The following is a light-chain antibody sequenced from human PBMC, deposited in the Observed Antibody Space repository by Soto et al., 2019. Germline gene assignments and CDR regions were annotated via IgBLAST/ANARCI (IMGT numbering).Light chain of an antibody. CDR2: GAS. J-gene: IGKJ4*01. Sequence: EIVLTQSPGTLSLSPGERATLSCRASQSVSSSYLAWYQQKPGQAPRLLIYGASSRATGIPDRFSGSGSGTDFTLTISRLEPEEFAVYYCQQYGSSPRLTFGGVTKVEIK. CDR3: QQYGSSPRLT. V-gene: IGKV3-20*01. CDR1: QSVSSSY.